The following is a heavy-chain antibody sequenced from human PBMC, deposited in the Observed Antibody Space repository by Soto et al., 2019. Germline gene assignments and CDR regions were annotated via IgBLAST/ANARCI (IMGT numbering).Heavy chain of an antibody. J-gene: IGHJ5*02. CDR1: GFTFSSYA. Sequence: EVQLLESGGGLVQPGGSLRLSCAASGFTFSSYAMSWVRQAPGKGLEWVSAISGSGGSTYYADSVKGRFTISRDNSKNTLYLQMNSLRAEDTAVYYCAKKPPRYCSSTSCYGGFDPWGQGTLVTVSS. D-gene: IGHD2-2*01. CDR3: AKKPPRYCSSTSCYGGFDP. CDR2: ISGSGGST. V-gene: IGHV3-23*01.